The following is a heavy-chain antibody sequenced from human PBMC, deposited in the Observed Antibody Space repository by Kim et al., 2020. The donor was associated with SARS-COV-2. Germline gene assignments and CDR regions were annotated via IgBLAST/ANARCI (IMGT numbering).Heavy chain of an antibody. J-gene: IGHJ3*02. CDR3: ASSSYYDFWSGDAFDI. V-gene: IGHV3-21*01. Sequence: GGSLRLSCAASGFTFSSYSMNWVRQAPGKGLEWVSSISSSSSYIYYADSVKGRFTISRDNAKNSLYLQMNSLRAEDTAVYYCASSSYYDFWSGDAFDIWGQGTMVTVSS. CDR2: ISSSSSYI. D-gene: IGHD3-3*01. CDR1: GFTFSSYS.